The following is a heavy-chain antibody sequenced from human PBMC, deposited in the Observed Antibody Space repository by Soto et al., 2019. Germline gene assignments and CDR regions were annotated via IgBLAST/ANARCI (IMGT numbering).Heavy chain of an antibody. CDR2: ISYDGSNK. J-gene: IGHJ4*02. Sequence: ALRLSCAASGFTFSSYGMHWVRQAPGKGLEWVAVISYDGSNKYYADSVKGRFTISRDNSKNTLYLQMNSLRAEDTAVYYCAKGTGIFGVVIDFDYWGQGTLVTVSS. V-gene: IGHV3-30*18. CDR3: AKGTGIFGVVIDFDY. CDR1: GFTFSSYG. D-gene: IGHD3-3*01.